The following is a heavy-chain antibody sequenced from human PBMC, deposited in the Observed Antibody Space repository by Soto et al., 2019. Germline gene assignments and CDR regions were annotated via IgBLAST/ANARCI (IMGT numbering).Heavy chain of an antibody. CDR2: IYPSGST. CDR1: GGSISGHY. CDR3: AREWSYRGNDF. J-gene: IGHJ4*02. Sequence: LSETLSLTCTVSGGSISGHYWSWIRQSAGKGLEWIGRIYPSGSTDYNPSLNSRVTMSLDMSKNQFSLDLTSVTAADTAVYFCAREWSYRGNDFWGRGTLVTVSS. D-gene: IGHD5-12*01. V-gene: IGHV4-4*07.